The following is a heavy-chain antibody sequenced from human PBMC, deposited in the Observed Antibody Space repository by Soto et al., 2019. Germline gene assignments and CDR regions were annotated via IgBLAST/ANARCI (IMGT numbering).Heavy chain of an antibody. J-gene: IGHJ6*02. CDR3: ARALPPAALYGMDV. Sequence: QVQLVQSGAEVKKPGSSVKVSCKASGGTFSSYAISWVRQAPGQGLEWMGGIIPIFGTANYEQKFQGRVTITADESTSTDYMELSSLRSEDTAVYYCARALPPAALYGMDVWGQGTTVTVSS. CDR2: IIPIFGTA. V-gene: IGHV1-69*01. D-gene: IGHD2-2*01. CDR1: GGTFSSYA.